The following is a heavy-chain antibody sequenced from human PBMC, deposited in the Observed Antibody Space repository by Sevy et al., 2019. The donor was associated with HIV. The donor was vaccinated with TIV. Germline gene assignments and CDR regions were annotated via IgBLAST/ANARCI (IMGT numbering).Heavy chain of an antibody. CDR3: ARDRRTLNYYGSSGYNYYFDY. D-gene: IGHD3-22*01. J-gene: IGHJ4*02. CDR2: ITDSSNYI. Sequence: GGSLRLSCAASGFTFSTYNMNWVRQAPGKGLEWVSSITDSSNYIYHADSVKGRFTISIDNAKNSLYLQMNSLRAEETAVYFCARDRRTLNYYGSSGYNYYFDYWGQGTLVTVSS. V-gene: IGHV3-21*01. CDR1: GFTFSTYN.